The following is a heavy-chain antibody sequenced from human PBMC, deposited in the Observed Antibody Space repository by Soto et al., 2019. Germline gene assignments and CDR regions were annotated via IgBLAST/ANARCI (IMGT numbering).Heavy chain of an antibody. CDR1: GGSISSSNW. CDR3: ARLRAESSGIAARPADY. J-gene: IGHJ4*02. Sequence: QVQLQESGPGLVKPLGTLSLTCAVSGGSISSSNWWSWVRQPPGKGLEWIGEIYHSGSTNYNPSLKSRVTIAVDKSKNQFSLKLSSVTAADTDVYYCARLRAESSGIAARPADYWGQGTLVTVSS. CDR2: IYHSGST. V-gene: IGHV4-4*02. D-gene: IGHD6-6*01.